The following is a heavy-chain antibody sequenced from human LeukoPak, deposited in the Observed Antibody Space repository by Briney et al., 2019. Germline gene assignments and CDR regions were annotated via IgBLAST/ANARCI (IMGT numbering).Heavy chain of an antibody. V-gene: IGHV3-48*04. J-gene: IGHJ6*03. D-gene: IGHD5-18*01. CDR2: ISGRGGTI. CDR3: ARDRVVDTAKTGNFYNYYMDV. Sequence: GGSLRLSCGASGFTFSDFSINWVRQAPGKGLEWISYISGRGGTINYADSVKGRFTISRDNAKNSLFLQMNSLRAEDAAVYYCARDRVVDTAKTGNFYNYYMDVWGKGTTVTVSS. CDR1: GFTFSDFS.